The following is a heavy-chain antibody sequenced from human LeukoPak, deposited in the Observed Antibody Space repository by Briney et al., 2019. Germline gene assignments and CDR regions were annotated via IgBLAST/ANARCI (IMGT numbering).Heavy chain of an antibody. CDR3: AKDRGPYLGIDNNWFDP. CDR2: ISGYGANT. Sequence: PGGSRRLSCAASGFTLNLYGMSWVRQVPGKGLEWVSGISGYGANTYYADSVKGRFTISRDNSKNTVFLQMNSLTVEDTAVYHCAKDRGPYLGIDNNWFDPWGQGTLVIVSS. J-gene: IGHJ5*02. V-gene: IGHV3-23*01. CDR1: GFTLNLYG. D-gene: IGHD1-26*01.